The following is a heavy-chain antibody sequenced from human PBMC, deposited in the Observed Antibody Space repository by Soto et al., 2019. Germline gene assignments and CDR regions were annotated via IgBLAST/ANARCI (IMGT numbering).Heavy chain of an antibody. Sequence: QVQLVQSGAEVKKPGASVKVSCKASGYTFTSYAMHWVRQAPGQRLEWMGWINAGNGNTKYSQKFQGRVTITRDKSASTAYMELSSLRSEDTAVYYCARDRAVLLWFGESYYYMDVWGKGTTVTVSS. CDR1: GYTFTSYA. CDR2: INAGNGNT. V-gene: IGHV1-3*01. D-gene: IGHD3-10*01. CDR3: ARDRAVLLWFGESYYYMDV. J-gene: IGHJ6*03.